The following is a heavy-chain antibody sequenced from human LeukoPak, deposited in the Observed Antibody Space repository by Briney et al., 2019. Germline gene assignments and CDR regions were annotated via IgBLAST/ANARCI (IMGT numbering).Heavy chain of an antibody. CDR1: GSSINNNF. V-gene: IGHV4-59*08. CDR3: ARHRDYYDT. Sequence: TSETLSLTCTVSGSSINNNFWTRIRQPPGKGLEWIGYIYSSGSANYNPSLKSRVIISGDTSKNQISLRLTSVTAADTAMYFCARHRDYYDTWGHGTLVTVSS. J-gene: IGHJ4*01. CDR2: IYSSGSA. D-gene: IGHD3-22*01.